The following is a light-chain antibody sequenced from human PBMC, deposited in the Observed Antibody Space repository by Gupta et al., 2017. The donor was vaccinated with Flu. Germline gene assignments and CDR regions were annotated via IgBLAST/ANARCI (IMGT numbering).Light chain of an antibody. CDR2: GAS. V-gene: IGKV1-16*02. CDR3: QQYDSYPLT. Sequence: DIQMTQSPSSLSASVGARVTITCRASQGISNYLAWFQQKPGKAPKPLIYGASILQSGVPSKFSGSGSGSGTDSTLTISGLQPEDFATYYCQQYDSYPLTFGGGTKVEIK. J-gene: IGKJ4*01. CDR1: QGISNY.